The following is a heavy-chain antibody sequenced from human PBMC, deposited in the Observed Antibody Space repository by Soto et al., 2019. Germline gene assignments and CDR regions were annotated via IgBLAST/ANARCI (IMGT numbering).Heavy chain of an antibody. D-gene: IGHD3-16*02. V-gene: IGHV3-23*01. CDR1: GFTFSNFA. J-gene: IGHJ4*02. CDR2: ISRTGGAA. Sequence: EVQLLESGGGLVQPGGSLRLSCAASGFTFSNFAMFWVRQAPGKGLEWVSSISRTGGAAHYADSVNGRFTISRDNSKNTLFLQMDRLRAEDTAFYYCEKAYDYIWGSYPRELDYCGQGTLVTVSS. CDR3: EKAYDYIWGSYPRELDY.